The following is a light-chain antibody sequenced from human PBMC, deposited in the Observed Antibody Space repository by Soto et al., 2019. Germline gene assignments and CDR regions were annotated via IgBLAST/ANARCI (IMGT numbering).Light chain of an antibody. J-gene: IGKJ5*01. Sequence: EIVLTQSPATQSLSPGERDTLSCRASQSVSSYVAWYQQKPGQAPRLLIYDASNRATGIPARFSGSGSGTDFTVTISSLEPEDFAVYYCQQRSNWPQITFGQGTRLEIK. CDR2: DAS. CDR3: QQRSNWPQIT. V-gene: IGKV3-11*01. CDR1: QSVSSY.